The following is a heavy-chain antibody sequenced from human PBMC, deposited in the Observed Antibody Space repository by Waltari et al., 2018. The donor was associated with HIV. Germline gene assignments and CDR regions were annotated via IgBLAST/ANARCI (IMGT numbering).Heavy chain of an antibody. D-gene: IGHD2-21*02. CDR1: DFTFSSHW. J-gene: IGHJ4*01. Sequence: QSGPEIKMTGDSLKISCEASDFTFSSHWIAWVRQRPGGALEWMGIIYPATSETRCSPAFQGHISISVDTSLDVAFLQWSSLAISDTAKYYCARHTASFRPADYWGQGTLVTVFS. V-gene: IGHV5-51*01. CDR3: ARHTASFRPADY. CDR2: IYPATSET.